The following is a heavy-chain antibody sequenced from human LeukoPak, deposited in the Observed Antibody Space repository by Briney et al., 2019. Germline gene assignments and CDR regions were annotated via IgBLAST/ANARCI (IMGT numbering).Heavy chain of an antibody. V-gene: IGHV3-30*02. Sequence: GGSLRLSCAASGFTFSRYDMHWVRQAPGKGLEWVAFIQYDGSNKYYADSVKGRFTISRDNSKNTLYLQMNSLRAEDTAVYYCAQSVLEAVAGPYFDYWGQGTLVTVSS. J-gene: IGHJ4*02. CDR3: AQSVLEAVAGPYFDY. CDR1: GFTFSRYD. D-gene: IGHD6-19*01. CDR2: IQYDGSNK.